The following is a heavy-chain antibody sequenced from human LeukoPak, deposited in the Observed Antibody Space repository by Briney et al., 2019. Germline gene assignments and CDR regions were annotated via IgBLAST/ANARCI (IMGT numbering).Heavy chain of an antibody. D-gene: IGHD2-15*01. J-gene: IGHJ3*02. Sequence: PGGSLRLSCAASGFTFSSYAMSWVRQAPGKGLEWVSAISGSGGSTYYADSVKGRFTISRDNAKNSLYLQMNSLRAEDTAVYYCARVVLAATDAFDIWGQGTMVTVSS. CDR3: ARVVLAATDAFDI. CDR2: ISGSGGST. CDR1: GFTFSSYA. V-gene: IGHV3-23*01.